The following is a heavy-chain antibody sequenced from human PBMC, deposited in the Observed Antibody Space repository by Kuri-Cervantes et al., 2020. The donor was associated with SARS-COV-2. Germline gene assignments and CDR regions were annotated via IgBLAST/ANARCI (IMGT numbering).Heavy chain of an antibody. V-gene: IGHV1-18*01. CDR3: ARDLGSTVTTPYYYYGMDV. CDR2: ISAYNGNT. CDR1: GYTFTSYG. D-gene: IGHD4-17*01. J-gene: IGHJ6*02. Sequence: ASVKVSCKASGYTFTSYGISWVRQAPGQGLEWMGWISAYNGNTNYAQKLQGRVTMTTDTSTSTAYMELRSLRSDDTAVYYCARDLGSTVTTPYYYYGMDVWGQGTTVTVSS.